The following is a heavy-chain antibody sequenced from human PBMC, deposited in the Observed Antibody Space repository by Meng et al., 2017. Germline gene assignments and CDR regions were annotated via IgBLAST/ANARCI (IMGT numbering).Heavy chain of an antibody. Sequence: EVQLVESGGGFVKPGGSLRLSCADYGFTFSNAWMTWVRQAPGKGLEWIGRMKSNVDGGTVDYAAAVKGRFFISRDDSENTFYLQMNSLKTEDTAVYYCSGHVDYWGHGTLVTVSS. CDR2: MKSNVDGGTV. CDR1: GFTFSNAW. J-gene: IGHJ4*01. V-gene: IGHV3-15*01. CDR3: SGHVDY.